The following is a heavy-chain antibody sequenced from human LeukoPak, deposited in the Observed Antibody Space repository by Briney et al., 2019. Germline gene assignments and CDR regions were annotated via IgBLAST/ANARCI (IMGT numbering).Heavy chain of an antibody. V-gene: IGHV1-24*01. CDR3: ATSIAVAGIPDY. CDR2: FDPEDGET. D-gene: IGHD6-19*01. J-gene: IGHJ4*02. CDR1: GYTLTELS. Sequence: ASVKVSCKVSGYTLTELSMHWVRQAPGKGLEWMGGFDPEDGETIYTQKFQGRVTMTEDTSTDTAYMELSSLRSEDTAVYYCATSIAVAGIPDYWGQGTLVTVSS.